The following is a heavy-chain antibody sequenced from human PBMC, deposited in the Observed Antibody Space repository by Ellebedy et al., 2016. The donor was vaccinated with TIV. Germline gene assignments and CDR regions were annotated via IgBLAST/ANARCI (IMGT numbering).Heavy chain of an antibody. D-gene: IGHD3-10*01. CDR2: INTDGTTT. CDR3: ARDQASRGVIIY. CDR1: GFTFSNHW. V-gene: IGHV3-74*03. J-gene: IGHJ4*02. Sequence: HTGGSLRLSCAASGFTFSNHWMHWVRQVPGKGLVWVSRINTDGTTTTYADSVKGRFTISSDNAKNTLFLQMNSLRAEDTAVYYCARDQASRGVIIYWGQGTLVTVSS.